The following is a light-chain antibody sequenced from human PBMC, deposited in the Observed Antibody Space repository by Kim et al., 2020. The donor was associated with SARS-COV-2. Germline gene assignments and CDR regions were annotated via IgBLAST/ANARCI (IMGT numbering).Light chain of an antibody. CDR1: QTIENDF. Sequence: EIVLTQSPATLSLSPGGSATLSCGASQTIENDFLAWYQQKPGLAPRLVIYDASSRATGLPGSFTGSGSGTNFTLSINRLGPADFAVYYCQQYASSPITFGQGTRLEIK. J-gene: IGKJ5*01. CDR3: QQYASSPIT. CDR2: DAS. V-gene: IGKV3D-20*01.